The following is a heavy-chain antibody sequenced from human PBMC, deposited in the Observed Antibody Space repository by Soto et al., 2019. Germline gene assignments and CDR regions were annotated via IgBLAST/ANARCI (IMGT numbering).Heavy chain of an antibody. D-gene: IGHD2-15*01. CDR2: FSGSGGST. V-gene: IGHV3-23*01. CDR1: GFTFSTYA. CDR3: AKDGIPCSGARCFPEHFQH. Sequence: EVQLLESGGDLVQPGGSLRLSCVASGFTFSTYAMRWVRQAPGKGLEWVSSFSGSGGSTYYADSVKGRFTISRDNSKNTLHLQMNSLRAEDTAVYYCAKDGIPCSGARCFPEHFQHWGQGTLVTVSS. J-gene: IGHJ1*01.